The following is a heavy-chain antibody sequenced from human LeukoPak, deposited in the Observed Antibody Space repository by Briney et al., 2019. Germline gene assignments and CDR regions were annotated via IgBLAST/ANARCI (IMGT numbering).Heavy chain of an antibody. CDR3: ARAGYDYVWGSYRYTDVVY. CDR1: GYTFTSYD. V-gene: IGHV1-8*01. Sequence: ASVKVSCKASGYTFTSYDINWVRQATGQGLEWMGWMNPNSGNTGYAQKFQGRVTMTRNTSISTAYMELSSLRSEDTAVYYCARAGYDYVWGSYRYTDVVYWGQGTLVTVSS. D-gene: IGHD3-16*02. J-gene: IGHJ4*02. CDR2: MNPNSGNT.